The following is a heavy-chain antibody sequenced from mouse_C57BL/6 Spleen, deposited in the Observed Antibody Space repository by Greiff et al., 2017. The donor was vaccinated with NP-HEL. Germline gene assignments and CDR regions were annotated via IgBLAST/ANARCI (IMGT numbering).Heavy chain of an antibody. CDR2: IDPSDSYT. V-gene: IGHV1-50*01. CDR3: AREDTTVVVDY. D-gene: IGHD1-1*01. Sequence: QVQLQQPGAELVKPGASVKLSCKASGYTFTSYWMQWVKQRPGQGLEWIGEIDPSDSYTNYNQKFKGKATLTVDTSSSTAYMQLSSLTSEDSAVYYCAREDTTVVVDYWGKGTTLTVAS. J-gene: IGHJ2*01. CDR1: GYTFTSYW.